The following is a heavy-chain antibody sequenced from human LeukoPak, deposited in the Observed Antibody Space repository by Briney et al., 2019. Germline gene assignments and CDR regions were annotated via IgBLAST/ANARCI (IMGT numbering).Heavy chain of an antibody. CDR1: GFTVSSNY. CDR2: IYSGGST. V-gene: IGHV3-53*01. D-gene: IGHD3-9*01. Sequence: PGGSLRLSCAASGFTVSSNYMSWVRQAPGKGLEWVSVIYSGGSTYYADSVKGRFTISRDNSKNTLYLQMNSLRAEDTAVYYCVRDNYDILTGYDDYWGQGTLVTVSS. J-gene: IGHJ4*02. CDR3: VRDNYDILTGYDDY.